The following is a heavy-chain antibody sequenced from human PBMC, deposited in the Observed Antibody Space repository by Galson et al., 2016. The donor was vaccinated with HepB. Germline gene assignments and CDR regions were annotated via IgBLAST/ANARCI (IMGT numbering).Heavy chain of an antibody. V-gene: IGHV4-4*07. J-gene: IGHJ4*02. CDR3: ARFEAAAGSYFFDY. CDR1: GASMSGFY. Sequence: SETLSLTCTVSGASMSGFYWSWIRQPAGKGLEWIGRIYSSGSTNYNPSLKSRVTMSVDKSKNQFSLKLSSVTAADTAVYYCARFEAAAGSYFFDYWGQGTLVIVSS. CDR2: IYSSGST. D-gene: IGHD6-13*01.